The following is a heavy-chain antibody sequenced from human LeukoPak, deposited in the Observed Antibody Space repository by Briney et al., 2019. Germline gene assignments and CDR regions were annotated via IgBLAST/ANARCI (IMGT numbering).Heavy chain of an antibody. Sequence: GASVKVSCKASGGTFSSYAISWVRQAPGQGLEWMGGIIPIFGTANYAQKFQGRVTITADESTSTAYTELSSLRSEDTAVYYCARGRQRYCSSTSCYLGDYWGQGTLVTVSS. J-gene: IGHJ4*02. CDR1: GGTFSSYA. CDR2: IIPIFGTA. D-gene: IGHD2-2*01. CDR3: ARGRQRYCSSTSCYLGDY. V-gene: IGHV1-69*13.